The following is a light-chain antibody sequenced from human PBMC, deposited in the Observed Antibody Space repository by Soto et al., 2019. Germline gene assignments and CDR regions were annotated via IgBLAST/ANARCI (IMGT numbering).Light chain of an antibody. CDR3: SSYTTSNTLV. Sequence: QSALTQPASVSGSPGQSITISCTGTSSDVGAYNFVSWYQQHPGKAPKLMIYDVTNRPSGVSSRFSGSKSGNTASPAISGLEAEDEADYYCSSYTTSNTLVFGGGTKVTVL. CDR1: SSDVGAYNF. J-gene: IGLJ2*01. CDR2: DVT. V-gene: IGLV2-14*03.